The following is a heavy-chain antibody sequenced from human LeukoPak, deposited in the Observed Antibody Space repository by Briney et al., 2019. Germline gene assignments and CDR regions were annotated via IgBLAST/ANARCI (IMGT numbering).Heavy chain of an antibody. CDR2: INPNSGGT. CDR3: ARDSTVTTKWVSMDV. D-gene: IGHD4-17*01. CDR1: GGTFSSYA. J-gene: IGHJ6*03. V-gene: IGHV1-2*06. Sequence: ASVKVSCKASGGTFSSYAISWVRQAPGQGLEWMGRINPNSGGTNYAQKFQGRVTMTRDTSISTAYMELSRLRSDDTAVYYCARDSTVTTKWVSMDVWGKGTTVTVSS.